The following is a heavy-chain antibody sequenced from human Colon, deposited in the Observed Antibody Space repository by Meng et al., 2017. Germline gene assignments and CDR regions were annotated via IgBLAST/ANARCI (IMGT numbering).Heavy chain of an antibody. CDR3: ARYFYDSRGVTWFDP. CDR2: FYFSGNT. Sequence: QVRLQESGPGLVKPSQTLSLTCTVSGGSISSGDYYWSWSRQHPGKGLEWIGYFYFSGNTYYNPSLKSRVSISVDTSKNRFSLNLSSVTAADTAVYYCARYFYDSRGVTWFDPWGQGTLVTVSS. V-gene: IGHV4-31*03. D-gene: IGHD3-22*01. CDR1: GGSISSGDYY. J-gene: IGHJ5*02.